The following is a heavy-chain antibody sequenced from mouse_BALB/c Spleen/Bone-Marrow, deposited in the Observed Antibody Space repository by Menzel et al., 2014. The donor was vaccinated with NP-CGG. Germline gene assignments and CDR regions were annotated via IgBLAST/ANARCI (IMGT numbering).Heavy chain of an antibody. V-gene: IGHV1S29*02. D-gene: IGHD4-1*01. CDR1: GYTFTDYN. CDR3: ARELGGAY. Sequence: VQLKESGPELVKPGASVKISCKASGYTFTDYNMHWVKQSHGKSLEWIGYIYRYNGGTGYNQKFKSKATFTADNSYSTAYMELRSLASEDSAVYYCARELGGAYWGQGTLVTVSA. J-gene: IGHJ3*01. CDR2: IYRYNGGT.